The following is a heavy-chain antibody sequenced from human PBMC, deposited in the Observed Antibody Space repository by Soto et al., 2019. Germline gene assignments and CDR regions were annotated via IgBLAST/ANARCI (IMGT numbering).Heavy chain of an antibody. V-gene: IGHV3-23*01. Sequence: PGGALRRCCAASGFTFSSYALSGVRQAPGKGLEWVSAISGSGGSTYYADSVKGRFTISRDNSKNTLYLQMNSLRAEDTAVYYCAEEFTSSGWKDYWGQGTLVTVSS. D-gene: IGHD6-19*01. CDR2: ISGSGGST. CDR1: GFTFSSYA. J-gene: IGHJ4*02. CDR3: AEEFTSSGWKDY.